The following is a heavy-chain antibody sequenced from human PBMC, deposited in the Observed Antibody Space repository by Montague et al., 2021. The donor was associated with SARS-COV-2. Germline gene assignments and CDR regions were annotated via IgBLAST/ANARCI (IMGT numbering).Heavy chain of an antibody. Sequence: SLRLSCAASGFTFSSYGMHWVRQAPGKGLEWVAVIWYDGSNKYYADSVKGRFTISRDNSKNTLYLQMNSLRAEDTAVYYCARDGGYSGYPYFDCWGQGTLVTVSS. CDR2: IWYDGSNK. CDR1: GFTFSSYG. V-gene: IGHV3-33*01. J-gene: IGHJ4*02. D-gene: IGHD5-12*01. CDR3: ARDGGYSGYPYFDC.